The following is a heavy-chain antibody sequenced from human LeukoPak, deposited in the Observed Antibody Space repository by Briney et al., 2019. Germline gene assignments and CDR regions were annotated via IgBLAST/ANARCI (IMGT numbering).Heavy chain of an antibody. J-gene: IGHJ4*02. V-gene: IGHV1-46*01. D-gene: IGHD5-24*01. CDR1: GYTFTSYY. CDR3: ATLPVEMATTSQTEYFDY. Sequence: ASVKVSCKASGYTFTSYYMHWVRQAPGQGLEWMGIINPSGGSTSYAQKFQGRVTMTRDMSTSTVYMELSSLRSEDTAVYYCATLPVEMATTSQTEYFDYWGQGTLVTVSS. CDR2: INPSGGST.